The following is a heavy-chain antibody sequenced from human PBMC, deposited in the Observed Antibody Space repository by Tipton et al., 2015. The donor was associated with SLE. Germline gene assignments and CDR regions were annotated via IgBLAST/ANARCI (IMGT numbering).Heavy chain of an antibody. V-gene: IGHV4-59*08. D-gene: IGHD2-2*01. CDR2: IYSGGST. CDR1: GGSISSYY. CDR3: ARVPALYYYYMDV. J-gene: IGHJ6*03. Sequence: TLSLTCTVPGGSISSYYWSWVRQSPGKELEWIGYIYSGGSTNYNPSLDSRVTISVDTSENQFSLRLSAVTAADTAVYYCARVPALYYYYMDVWGKGTTVTVSS.